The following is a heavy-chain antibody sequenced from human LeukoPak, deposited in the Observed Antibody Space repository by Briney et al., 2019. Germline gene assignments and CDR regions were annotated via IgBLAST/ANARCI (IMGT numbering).Heavy chain of an antibody. J-gene: IGHJ5*02. CDR1: GFTFSSYA. CDR2: ISSNGGST. V-gene: IGHV3-64D*06. D-gene: IGHD3-22*01. Sequence: GGSLRLSCSASGFTFSSYAMHWVRQAPGKGLEYVSAISSNGGSTYYADSVKGRFTISRDNSKNTLYLQMSSLRAEDTAVYYCVKEPHYYYDSSGYCHPPFDPWGQGTLVTVSS. CDR3: VKEPHYYYDSSGYCHPPFDP.